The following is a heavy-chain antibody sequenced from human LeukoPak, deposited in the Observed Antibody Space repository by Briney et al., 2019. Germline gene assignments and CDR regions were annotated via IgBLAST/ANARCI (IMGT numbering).Heavy chain of an antibody. D-gene: IGHD2-15*01. CDR3: ARVLCSGGSCYYYDY. CDR2: ISAYNGNT. V-gene: IGHV1-18*01. Sequence: ASVKVSCKASGYTFTSYGISWVRQAPGQGLEWMGWISAYNGNTNYAQKLQGRVTMTTDTSTSTASMELRSLRSDDTAVYYCARVLCSGGSCYYYDYWGQGTLVTVSS. CDR1: GYTFTSYG. J-gene: IGHJ4*02.